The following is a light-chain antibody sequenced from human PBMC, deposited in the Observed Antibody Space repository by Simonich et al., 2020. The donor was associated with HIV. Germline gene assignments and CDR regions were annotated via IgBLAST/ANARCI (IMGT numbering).Light chain of an antibody. CDR3: SSYTSSSTWV. J-gene: IGLJ3*02. CDR2: DVS. Sequence: QSALTQPASVSGSPGQSITISCTGTSSDVGDYNYVSWYQQHPGKAPKLMLYDVSNRTSGVSNRFSGSKAGNTASLTISGLQAEDEADYYCSSYTSSSTWVFGGGTKLTVL. CDR1: SSDVGDYNY. V-gene: IGLV2-14*03.